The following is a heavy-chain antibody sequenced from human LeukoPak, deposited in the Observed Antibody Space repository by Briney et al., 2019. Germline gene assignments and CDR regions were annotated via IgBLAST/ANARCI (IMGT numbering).Heavy chain of an antibody. J-gene: IGHJ3*02. Sequence: SETLSLTCTVSSGSISSYYWSWIRQPPGEGLEWIGYIYNSGSTNYNHSLKSRVTISEDMSNNQFSLKLSSVTAADTAVYYCAKALRLWGGNSGIAFDIWGQGTMVTVSS. CDR2: IYNSGST. V-gene: IGHV4-59*01. D-gene: IGHD4-23*01. CDR3: AKALRLWGGNSGIAFDI. CDR1: SGSISSYY.